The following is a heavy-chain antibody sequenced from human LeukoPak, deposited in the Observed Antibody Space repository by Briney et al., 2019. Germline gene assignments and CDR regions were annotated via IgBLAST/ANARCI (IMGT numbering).Heavy chain of an antibody. D-gene: IGHD2-2*01. J-gene: IGHJ4*02. CDR2: IIPIFGTA. CDR3: ASGLVGGYFDY. CDR1: GGTFSSYA. Sequence: GASVKVSCKASGGTFSSYAISWVRQAPGQGLEWMGGIIPIFGTANYAQKFQGRVTITTDESTSTAYMELSSLRSEDTAVYYCASGLVGGYFDYWGQGTLVTVSS. V-gene: IGHV1-69*05.